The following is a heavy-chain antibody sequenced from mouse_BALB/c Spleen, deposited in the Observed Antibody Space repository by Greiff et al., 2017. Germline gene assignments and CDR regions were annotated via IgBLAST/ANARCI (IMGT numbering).Heavy chain of an antibody. J-gene: IGHJ2*01. CDR3: ARLSGYYYYFDY. CDR1: GFTFSSFG. V-gene: IGHV5-17*02. Sequence: EVMLVESGGGLVQPGGSRKLSCAASGFTFSSFGMHWVRQAPEKGLEWVAYISSGSSTIYYADTVKGRFTISRDNPKNTLFLQMTSLRSEDTAMYYCARLSGYYYYFDYWGQGTTLTVSS. CDR2: ISSGSSTI. D-gene: IGHD2-3*01.